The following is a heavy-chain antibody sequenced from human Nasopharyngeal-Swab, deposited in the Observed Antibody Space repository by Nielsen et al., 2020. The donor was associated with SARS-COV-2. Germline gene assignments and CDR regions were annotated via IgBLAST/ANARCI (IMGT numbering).Heavy chain of an antibody. Sequence: GESLKISCVASGVIFSKYWMHWVRQAPGKGLEWVSAISRTYSTYYADSVRGRFTVSRDNSKNTLYLQMSSLRAEDTAVYYCAKGTGMTYRAIDYWGQGTLVTASS. CDR2: ISRTYST. CDR1: GVIFSKYW. D-gene: IGHD1-14*01. J-gene: IGHJ4*02. CDR3: AKGTGMTYRAIDY. V-gene: IGHV3-23*01.